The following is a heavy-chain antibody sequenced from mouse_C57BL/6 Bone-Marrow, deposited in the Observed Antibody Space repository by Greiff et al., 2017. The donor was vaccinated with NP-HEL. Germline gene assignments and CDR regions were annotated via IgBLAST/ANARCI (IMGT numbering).Heavy chain of an antibody. D-gene: IGHD1-1*01. V-gene: IGHV14-3*01. CDR1: GFNIKNTY. CDR2: IDPANGNT. CDR3: AAYGSSRDWFAY. J-gene: IGHJ3*01. Sequence: EVNVVESVAELVRPGASVKLSCTASGFNIKNTYMHWVKQRPEQGLEWIGRIDPANGNTKYAPKFQGKATITADTSSNTAYLQLSSLTSEDTAIYYCAAYGSSRDWFAYWGQGTLVTVSA.